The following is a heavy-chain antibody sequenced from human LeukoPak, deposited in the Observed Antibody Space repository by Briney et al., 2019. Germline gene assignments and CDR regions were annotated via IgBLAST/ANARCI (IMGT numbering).Heavy chain of an antibody. J-gene: IGHJ5*02. CDR1: GASISSYY. CDR3: ATMVRGVSNWFDP. D-gene: IGHD3-10*01. CDR2: IYYSGST. V-gene: IGHV4-59*03. Sequence: SETLSPTCTVSGASISSYYWSWIRQPPGKGLEWIGYIYYSGSTNYNPSLKSRVTISLDTSKNQVSLKLTSVTAADTAVYYCATMVRGVSNWFDPWGQGTLVTVSS.